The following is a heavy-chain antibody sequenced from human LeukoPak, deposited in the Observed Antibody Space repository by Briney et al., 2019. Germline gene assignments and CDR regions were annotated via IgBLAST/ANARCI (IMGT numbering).Heavy chain of an antibody. CDR1: GFTFSNYA. D-gene: IGHD3-10*01. CDR2: ISTTSTTI. J-gene: IGHJ6*02. Sequence: GGSLRLSCAASGFTFSNYAMNWVRQSPGKGLEWVSYISTTSTTIYYGDSVKGRSTISRDNAKSSLYLQVNSLRDEDTALYYCARDGTSDFYYGMDVWGQGTTVTVSS. V-gene: IGHV3-48*02. CDR3: ARDGTSDFYYGMDV.